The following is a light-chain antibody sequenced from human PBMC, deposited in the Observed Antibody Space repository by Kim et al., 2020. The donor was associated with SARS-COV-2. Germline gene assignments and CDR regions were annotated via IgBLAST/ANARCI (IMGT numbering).Light chain of an antibody. CDR1: KLGDKY. J-gene: IGLJ3*02. CDR3: QAWDSNTAGV. CDR2: QDS. Sequence: SYELTQPPSVSVSPGQTASITCSGDKLGDKYACWYQQKPGQSPVLVIYQDSKRPSGIPERFSGSNSGNTATLTIGGAQAMDEADYYCQAWDSNTAGV. V-gene: IGLV3-1*01.